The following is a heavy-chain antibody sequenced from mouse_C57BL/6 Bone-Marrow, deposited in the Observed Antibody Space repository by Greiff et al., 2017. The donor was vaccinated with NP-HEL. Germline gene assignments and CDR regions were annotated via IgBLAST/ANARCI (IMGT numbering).Heavy chain of an antibody. V-gene: IGHV5-9*01. CDR2: ISGGGGNT. CDR3: ARHPNWNAMDY. J-gene: IGHJ4*01. D-gene: IGHD4-1*01. Sequence: DVKVEESGGGLVKPGGSLKLSCAASGFTFSSYTMSWVRQTPEKRLEWVATISGGGGNTYYPDSVKGRFTISRDNAKNTLYLQMSSLRSEDTALYYCARHPNWNAMDYWGQGTSVTVAS. CDR1: GFTFSSYT.